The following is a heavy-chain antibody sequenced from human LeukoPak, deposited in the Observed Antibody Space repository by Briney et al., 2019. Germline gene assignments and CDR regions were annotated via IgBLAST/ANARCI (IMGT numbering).Heavy chain of an antibody. V-gene: IGHV4-39*07. CDR2: IYYSGST. CDR3: ARVQSRLSWFDP. Sequence: SETLSLTCTVSGGSISSGTYYWGWIRQPPGKGLEWIGSIYYSGSTYYNPSLRSRVTISVDTSKDQFSLRLGSVTAADTAVYYCARVQSRLSWFDPWGQGTLVTVSS. J-gene: IGHJ5*02. CDR1: GGSISSGTYY.